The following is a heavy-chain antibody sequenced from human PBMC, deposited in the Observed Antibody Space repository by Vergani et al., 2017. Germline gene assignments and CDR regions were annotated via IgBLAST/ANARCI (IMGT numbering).Heavy chain of an antibody. CDR3: AKEYGPAAGTPYYYYGMDV. V-gene: IGHV3-23*01. Sequence: EVQLLESGGGLVQPGGSLRLSCAASGFTFSSYAMSWVRQAPGKGLEWVSAISGSGGSTYYADSVKGRFTISRDNSKNTLYLQMNSLRAEDTAVYYCAKEYGPAAGTPYYYYGMDVWGQGTTVTVSS. CDR2: ISGSGGST. CDR1: GFTFSSYA. J-gene: IGHJ6*02. D-gene: IGHD6-13*01.